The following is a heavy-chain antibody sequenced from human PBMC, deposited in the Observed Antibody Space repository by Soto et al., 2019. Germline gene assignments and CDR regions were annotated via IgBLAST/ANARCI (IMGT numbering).Heavy chain of an antibody. D-gene: IGHD3-3*01. Sequence: GGSLRLSCAVSGFTFSKYAMSWVRQAPGKGLEWVSGISGSGGRTYYADSVKGRITTSRDNSKNTLFLQMNSLRDEDTAVYYWGRGDSYYDFGIECWGQETVATVP. CDR2: ISGSGGRT. V-gene: IGHV3-23*01. CDR3: GRGDSYYDFGIEC. CDR1: GFTFSKYA. J-gene: IGHJ4*02.